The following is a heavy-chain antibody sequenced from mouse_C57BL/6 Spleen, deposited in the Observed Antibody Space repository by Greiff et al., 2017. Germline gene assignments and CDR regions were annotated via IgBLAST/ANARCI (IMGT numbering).Heavy chain of an antibody. J-gene: IGHJ1*03. D-gene: IGHD1-1*01. CDR3: AREDYYGYSPLHHWDFGV. CDR2: IDPNSGGT. V-gene: IGHV1-72*01. Sequence: QVQLQQPGPELVKPGASVKLSCKASGYSFTSYWMNWVKPRPGRSLEWIGRIDPNSGGTKYNEKFKSKATLTVDKPSSTAYMQLHSLTSEDSAVYYWAREDYYGYSPLHHWDFGVWGTGTTVTVAS. CDR1: GYSFTSYW.